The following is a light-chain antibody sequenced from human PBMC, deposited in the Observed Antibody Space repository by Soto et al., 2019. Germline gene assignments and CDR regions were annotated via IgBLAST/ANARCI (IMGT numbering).Light chain of an antibody. V-gene: IGLV6-57*01. CDR3: QSYDATNQV. J-gene: IGLJ3*02. CDR2: EDN. Sequence: NFMLTQSHSVSESPGKTVIISCTRSSGGIASNYVQWYQQRPGSSPTTVIYEDNQRPSGVPDRFSGSIDSSSNSASLTISGLETEDEADYYCQSYDATNQVFGGGTQLTVL. CDR1: SGGIASNY.